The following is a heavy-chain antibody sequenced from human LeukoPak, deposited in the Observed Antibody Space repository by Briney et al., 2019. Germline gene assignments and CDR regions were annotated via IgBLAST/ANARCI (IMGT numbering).Heavy chain of an antibody. J-gene: IGHJ6*02. V-gene: IGHV4-4*02. CDR1: GGSISSSSW. Sequence: SETLSLTGAVSGGSISSSSWWSWVRQPPGKGLEWIGEIYHSGSTNYNPSLKSRVTISVDKSKNQFSLKLSSVTAADTAVYYCARGPYYYDSSGYYIPYYGMDVWGQGTTVTVSS. CDR3: ARGPYYYDSSGYYIPYYGMDV. D-gene: IGHD3-22*01. CDR2: IYHSGST.